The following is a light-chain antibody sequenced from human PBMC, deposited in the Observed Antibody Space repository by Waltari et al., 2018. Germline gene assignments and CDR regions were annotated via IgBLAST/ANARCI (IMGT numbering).Light chain of an antibody. CDR1: SSDVGGYNY. CDR3: SSYTSSSTYV. Sequence: QSALTQPASVSGSPGQSITISCTGTSSDVGGYNYVSWYQQRPGKAPKLMIYEVSNRPSGVSNRFSGSKSGNTATLTISGLQAEDEADYYCSSYTSSSTYVFGTWTKVTVL. J-gene: IGLJ1*01. V-gene: IGLV2-14*01. CDR2: EVS.